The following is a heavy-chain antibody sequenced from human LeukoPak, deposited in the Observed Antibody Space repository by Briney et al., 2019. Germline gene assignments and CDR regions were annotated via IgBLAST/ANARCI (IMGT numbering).Heavy chain of an antibody. CDR2: ISAYNGNT. Sequence: GASVKVSCKASGYTFTSYGISWVRQAPGQGLEWMGWISAYNGNTNYAQKLQGRVTMTTDTSTSTAYMELRSLRSDDTAVYYCARLGSGNWNPVAFDIWGQGTMVTVSS. CDR1: GYTFTSYG. V-gene: IGHV1-18*01. CDR3: ARLGSGNWNPVAFDI. J-gene: IGHJ3*02. D-gene: IGHD1-1*01.